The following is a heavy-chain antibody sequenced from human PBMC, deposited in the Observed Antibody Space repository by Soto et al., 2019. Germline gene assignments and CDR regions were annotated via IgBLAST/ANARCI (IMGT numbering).Heavy chain of an antibody. J-gene: IGHJ6*02. CDR1: GYSINSGYY. Sequence: SETLSLTCAVSGYSINSGYYWGWIRQPPGMGLEWIGSLYHSGSTYYNPSLKSRVTISVDTSKNQFSLKLRSVTAADTALYYCARDSASAAAGPGNAYYYYYGMDVWGQGTTVTVSS. CDR3: ARDSASAAAGPGNAYYYYYGMDV. V-gene: IGHV4-38-2*02. CDR2: LYHSGST. D-gene: IGHD6-13*01.